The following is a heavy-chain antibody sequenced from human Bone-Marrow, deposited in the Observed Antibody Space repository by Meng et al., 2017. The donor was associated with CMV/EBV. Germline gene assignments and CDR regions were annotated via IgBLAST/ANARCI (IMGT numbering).Heavy chain of an antibody. CDR1: GFTFSSYA. CDR2: ISYDGSNK. Sequence: GESLKISCAAPGFTFSSYAMHWVRQAPGKGLEWVAVISYDGSNKYYADSVKGRFTISRDNSKNTLYLQMNSLRAEDTAVYYCAKIGPLMSYDFWSGYRYGYYGMDVWGQGTTVTVSS. CDR3: AKIGPLMSYDFWSGYRYGYYGMDV. V-gene: IGHV3-30-3*02. J-gene: IGHJ6*02. D-gene: IGHD3-3*01.